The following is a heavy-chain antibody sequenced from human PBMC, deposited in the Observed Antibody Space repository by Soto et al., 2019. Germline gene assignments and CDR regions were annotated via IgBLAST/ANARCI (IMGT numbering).Heavy chain of an antibody. V-gene: IGHV3-64*01. D-gene: IGHD4-17*01. Sequence: GGLRRLSCGVGGFTFSSYAMHWVRKAPGKGLKYVSAISSNGCSTYYANSVEGRFTISRDNSKNTLYLQMGSLRAEDMAVFYCARDRSYGGNSGDAFDIWAKGQSSPS. J-gene: IGHJ3*02. CDR1: GFTFSSYA. CDR3: ARDRSYGGNSGDAFDI. CDR2: ISSNGCST.